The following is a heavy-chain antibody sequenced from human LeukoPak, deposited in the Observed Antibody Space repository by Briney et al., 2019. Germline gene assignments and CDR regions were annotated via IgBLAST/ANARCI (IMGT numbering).Heavy chain of an antibody. D-gene: IGHD4-17*01. Sequence: PGGSLRLSCAASGFTFSSYAMHWVRQAPGKGLEWVTIISYHGSNEYYADSVKGRFTISRDNSKNTLYLQMNSLRAEDTAVYYCARGDFGDYFDFWGQGTLVTVSS. CDR1: GFTFSSYA. CDR2: ISYHGSNE. V-gene: IGHV3-30-3*01. CDR3: ARGDFGDYFDF. J-gene: IGHJ4*02.